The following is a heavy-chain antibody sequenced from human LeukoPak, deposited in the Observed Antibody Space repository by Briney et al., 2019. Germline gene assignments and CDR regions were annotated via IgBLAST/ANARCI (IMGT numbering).Heavy chain of an antibody. D-gene: IGHD2-21*01. CDR3: ARGGEFYYYYMDV. Sequence: SVKVSCKASGGTFSSYAISWVRQAPGQGLEWMGGIIPIFGTANYAQKFQGRVTITADESTSTAYMEPSSLRSEDTAVYYCARGGEFYYYYMDVWGKGTTVTVSS. V-gene: IGHV1-69*13. CDR1: GGTFSSYA. J-gene: IGHJ6*03. CDR2: IIPIFGTA.